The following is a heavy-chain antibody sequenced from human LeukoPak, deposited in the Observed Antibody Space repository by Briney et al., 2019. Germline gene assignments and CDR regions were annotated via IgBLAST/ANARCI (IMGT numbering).Heavy chain of an antibody. V-gene: IGHV4-34*01. CDR1: GGSFSGYY. CDR2: INHSGST. Sequence: SETLSLTCAVYGGSFSGYYWSWIRQPPGKGLEWIGEINHSGSTNYNPSLKSRVTISVDTSKNQFSLKLSSVTAADTAVYYCARGVISTVLGGQQLVPVGWFDPWGQGTLVTVSS. CDR3: ARGVISTVLGGQQLVPVGWFDP. J-gene: IGHJ5*02. D-gene: IGHD6-13*01.